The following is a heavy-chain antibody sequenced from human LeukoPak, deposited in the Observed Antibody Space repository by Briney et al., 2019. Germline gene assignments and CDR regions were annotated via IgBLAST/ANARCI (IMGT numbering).Heavy chain of an antibody. CDR3: ARHDGEYSSSSDAFDI. D-gene: IGHD6-6*01. J-gene: IGHJ3*02. CDR2: MYDSGST. V-gene: IGHV4-59*08. Sequence: SETLSLTCTVSGGSISSYYWNWIRQPPGKGLEWIGYMYDSGSTKYNPSLKSRVTISVDTSKNQFSLKLSSVTAADTAVYYCARHDGEYSSSSDAFDIWGQGTMVTVSS. CDR1: GGSISSYY.